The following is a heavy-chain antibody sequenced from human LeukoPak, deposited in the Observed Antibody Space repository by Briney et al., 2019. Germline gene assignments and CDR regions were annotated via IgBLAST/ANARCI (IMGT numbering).Heavy chain of an antibody. Sequence: PGGSLRLSCAASGFTFSSYGMHWVCQAPGKGLEWVAFIRYDGSNKYYADSVKGRFTISRDNSKNTLYLQMNSLRAEDTAVYYCAKDSIAAAGTEDFDYWGQGTLVTVSS. J-gene: IGHJ4*02. V-gene: IGHV3-30*02. D-gene: IGHD6-13*01. CDR1: GFTFSSYG. CDR3: AKDSIAAAGTEDFDY. CDR2: IRYDGSNK.